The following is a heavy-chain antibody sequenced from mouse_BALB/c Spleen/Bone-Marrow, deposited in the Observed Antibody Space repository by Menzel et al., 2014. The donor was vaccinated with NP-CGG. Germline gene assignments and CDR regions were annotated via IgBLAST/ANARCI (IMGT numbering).Heavy chain of an antibody. J-gene: IGHJ4*01. CDR1: GFTFSNYG. D-gene: IGHD1-1*02. V-gene: IGHV5-6*01. Sequence: EVQGVESGGDLVKPGGSLKPSCAASGFTFSNYGTSWVRQNPDKRLEGVATISSGGCYIYYSDSVMGRLTISRDNAKTTLCLQMSSLKSEEAAMYYCAGRGGGPMDYWGQGTPVTVSS. CDR3: AGRGGGPMDY. CDR2: ISSGGCYI.